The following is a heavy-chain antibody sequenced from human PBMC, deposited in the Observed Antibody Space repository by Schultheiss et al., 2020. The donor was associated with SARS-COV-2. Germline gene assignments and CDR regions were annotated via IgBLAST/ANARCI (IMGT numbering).Heavy chain of an antibody. CDR1: GGSFSGYY. Sequence: SETLSLTCAVYGGSFSGYYWGWIRQPPGKGLEWIGYIYHSGSTYYNPSLKSRVTISVDTSKNQFSLKLSSVTAADTAVYYCARATAGSRMGYYYYGMDVWGQGTTVTVSS. CDR3: ARATAGSRMGYYYYGMDV. V-gene: IGHV4-34*01. CDR2: IYHSGST. J-gene: IGHJ6*02. D-gene: IGHD1-1*01.